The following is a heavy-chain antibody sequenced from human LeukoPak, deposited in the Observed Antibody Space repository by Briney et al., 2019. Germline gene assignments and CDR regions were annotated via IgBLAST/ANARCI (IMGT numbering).Heavy chain of an antibody. D-gene: IGHD3-10*01. V-gene: IGHV1-18*01. CDR2: ISAYNGNT. J-gene: IGHJ6*02. CDR1: GYTFSSYD. CDR3: ARVEKSGDLMVRGVTVRYYYYGMDV. Sequence: ASVKVSCKASGYTFSSYDISWVRQAPGQGLEWMGWISAYNGNTNYAQKLQGRVTMTRNTSISTAYMELSSLRSEDTAVYYCARVEKSGDLMVRGVTVRYYYYGMDVWGQGTTVTVSS.